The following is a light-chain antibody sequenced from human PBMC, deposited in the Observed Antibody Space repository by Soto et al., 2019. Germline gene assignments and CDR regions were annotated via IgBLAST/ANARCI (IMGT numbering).Light chain of an antibody. CDR2: EAA. J-gene: IGKJ4*01. CDR1: QSVRNNY. CDR3: QQYETSPVS. Sequence: ETLWTQSPGTLSLSPGETATLSCRASQSVRNNYLAWYQQRPAQPPRLLMYEAATRASGIPDRFSGSVSGPDFILTIRRLEPEDFALYFCQQYETSPVSFGGGTKVEI. V-gene: IGKV3-20*01.